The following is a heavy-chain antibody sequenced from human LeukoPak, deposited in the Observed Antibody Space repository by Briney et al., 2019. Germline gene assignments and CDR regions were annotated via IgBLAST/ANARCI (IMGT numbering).Heavy chain of an antibody. V-gene: IGHV1-18*01. CDR1: GYTFTSYG. CDR3: ARDQIAVAGGYYYGVDV. CDR2: ISAYNGNT. D-gene: IGHD6-19*01. J-gene: IGHJ6*02. Sequence: GASVKVSCKASGYTFTSYGISWVRQAPGQGLEWMGWISAYNGNTNYAQKLQGRVTMTTDTSTSTAYMELRSLRSDDTAVYYCARDQIAVAGGYYYGVDVWGQGTTVTVSS.